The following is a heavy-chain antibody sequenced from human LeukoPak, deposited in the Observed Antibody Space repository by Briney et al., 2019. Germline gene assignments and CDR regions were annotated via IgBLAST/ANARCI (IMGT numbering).Heavy chain of an antibody. CDR2: INHSGST. V-gene: IGHV4-34*01. D-gene: IGHD3-22*01. CDR1: GGSFSGYY. Sequence: SETLSLTCAVYGGSFSGYYWSWIRQPPGKGLEWIGEINHSGSTNYNPSLKSRVTISVDTSKNQFSLKLSSVTAADTALYYCAKASYYYDSSGYLDYWGQGTLVTVSS. CDR3: AKASYYYDSSGYLDY. J-gene: IGHJ4*02.